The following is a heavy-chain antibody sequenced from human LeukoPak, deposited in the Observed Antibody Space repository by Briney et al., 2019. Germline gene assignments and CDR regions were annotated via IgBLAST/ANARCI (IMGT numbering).Heavy chain of an antibody. D-gene: IGHD1-7*01. CDR2: ISYDGSDK. V-gene: IGHV3-30*18. J-gene: IGHJ4*02. CDR1: GFTFSNYG. CDR3: AKNRVVFNLNYAYYFDY. Sequence: PGRSLRLSCAASGFTFSNYGMHWVRQAPGKGLEWVAVISYDGSDKFYADSVKGRFTISRDNSNNTLYLQMNSLRAEDTAVYYCAKNRVVFNLNYAYYFDYWGQGTLVTVSS.